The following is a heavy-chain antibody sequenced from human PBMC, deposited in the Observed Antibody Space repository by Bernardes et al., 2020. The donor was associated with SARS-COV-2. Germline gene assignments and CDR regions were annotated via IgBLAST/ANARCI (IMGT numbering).Heavy chain of an antibody. J-gene: IGHJ4*02. Sequence: GGSLRLSCAGSGFTFSTYAMSWVRQAPGKGLEWVSSISSGSSDIDYGDSVKGRFTISRDNAKKSLYLQMNSLRADDTAIYYCASDSQGDRRGDFGYWGQGTPVTVSS. CDR2: ISSGSSDI. CDR1: GFTFSTYA. D-gene: IGHD3-22*01. V-gene: IGHV3-21*01. CDR3: ASDSQGDRRGDFGY.